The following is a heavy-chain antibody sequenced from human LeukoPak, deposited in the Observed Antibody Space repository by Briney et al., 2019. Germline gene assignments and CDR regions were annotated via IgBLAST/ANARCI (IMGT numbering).Heavy chain of an antibody. D-gene: IGHD1-26*01. CDR1: GFTFSSYS. CDR3: AKGGSGSYSGFDY. CDR2: ISGSGGST. V-gene: IGHV3-23*01. J-gene: IGHJ4*02. Sequence: GGSLRLSCAASGFTFSSYSMNWVRQAPGKGLEWVSAISGSGGSTYYADSVKGRFTISRDNSKNTLYLQMNSLRAEDTAVYYCAKGGSGSYSGFDYWGQGTLVTVSS.